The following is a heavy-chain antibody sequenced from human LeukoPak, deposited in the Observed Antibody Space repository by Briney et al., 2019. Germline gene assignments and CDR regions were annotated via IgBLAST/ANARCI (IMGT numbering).Heavy chain of an antibody. V-gene: IGHV1-2*06. J-gene: IGHJ4*02. CDR1: GYTFTGYY. Sequence: ASVKVSCKASGYTFTGYYMHWVRQAPGQGLEWMGRINPNSGGTNYAQKFQGRVTMTRDTSISTAYMELSRLRSDDTAVYYCARDYETLELRSPLWWGQGTLVTVSS. CDR3: ARDYETLELRSPLW. D-gene: IGHD3-3*01. CDR2: INPNSGGT.